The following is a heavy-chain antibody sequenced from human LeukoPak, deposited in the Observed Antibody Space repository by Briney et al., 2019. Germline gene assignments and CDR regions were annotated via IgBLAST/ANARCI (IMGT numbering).Heavy chain of an antibody. D-gene: IGHD2-21*02. J-gene: IGHJ4*02. V-gene: IGHV1-8*01. CDR2: MHPDTGDT. Sequence: ASVKVSCKTSGYTFTNNDIQWVRQAPGQALEWMGWMHPDTGDTGYAQKFQGRVIMTRDTSISTAYMELSSLRPDDTAVYYCARHFGTADNFDYWGQGTLLIVSS. CDR1: GYTFTNND. CDR3: ARHFGTADNFDY.